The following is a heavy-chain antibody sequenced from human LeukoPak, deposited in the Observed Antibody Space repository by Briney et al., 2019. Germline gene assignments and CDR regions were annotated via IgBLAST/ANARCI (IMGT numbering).Heavy chain of an antibody. D-gene: IGHD6-6*01. CDR1: GGSSSGYY. V-gene: IGHV4-34*01. CDR3: ARRYLSIAARGGSFDY. J-gene: IGHJ4*02. Sequence: SETLTLTCAVYGGSSSGYYWSWIRQPPGKGLEWIGEINHSGSTNYNPSLKSRVTISVDTSKNQFSLKLSSVTAADTAVYYCARRYLSIAARGGSFDYWGQGTLVTVSS. CDR2: INHSGST.